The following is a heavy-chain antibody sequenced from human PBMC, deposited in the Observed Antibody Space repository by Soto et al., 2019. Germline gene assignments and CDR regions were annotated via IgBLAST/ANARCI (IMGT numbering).Heavy chain of an antibody. D-gene: IGHD2-21*01. CDR3: VAGSPFEY. Sequence: GGSLRLSCAASGFIFRDAWISWVRQAPGKGLEWIGRVKSKSEGGTTDYAALVKGRFTVSRDDSINTVSLQMDSLKMEDTAVYFCVAGSPFEYWGQGTLVTVSS. J-gene: IGHJ4*02. V-gene: IGHV3-15*05. CDR2: VKSKSEGGTT. CDR1: GFIFRDAW.